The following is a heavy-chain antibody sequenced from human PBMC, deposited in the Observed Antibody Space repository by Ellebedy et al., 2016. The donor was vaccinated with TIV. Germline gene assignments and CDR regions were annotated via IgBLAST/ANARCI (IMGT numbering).Heavy chain of an antibody. CDR2: INTNTGSP. Sequence: AASVKVSCKASGYSFTTYAINWVRQAPGQGLEWVGWINTNTGSPTYAQGFTGRFVFSLDTSISTAYLQTSSLKTEDSGVYYCARDRNGWMSIDSWGQGTLVTVSS. V-gene: IGHV7-4-1*02. CDR3: ARDRNGWMSIDS. D-gene: IGHD5-24*01. J-gene: IGHJ1*01. CDR1: GYSFTTYA.